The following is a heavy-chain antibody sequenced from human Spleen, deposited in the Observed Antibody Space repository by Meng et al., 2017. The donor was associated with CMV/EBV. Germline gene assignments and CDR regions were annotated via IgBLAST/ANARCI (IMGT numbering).Heavy chain of an antibody. J-gene: IGHJ6*02. Sequence: GGSLRLSCAASGFTFSSYAMSWVRQAPGKGLEWVSAISGSGGSTYYADSVKGRFTISRDNSKNTLYLQMNSLKTEDTAVYYCTTDHRNYLSYYYYGMDVWGQGTTVTVSS. CDR2: ISGSGGST. D-gene: IGHD1-7*01. CDR1: GFTFSSYA. CDR3: TTDHRNYLSYYYYGMDV. V-gene: IGHV3-23*01.